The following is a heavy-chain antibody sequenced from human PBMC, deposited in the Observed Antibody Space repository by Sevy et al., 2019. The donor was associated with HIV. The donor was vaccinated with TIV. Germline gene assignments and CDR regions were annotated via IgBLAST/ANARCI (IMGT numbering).Heavy chain of an antibody. CDR1: GGSISSGGYS. D-gene: IGHD3-16*02. V-gene: IGHV4-30-2*01. Sequence: SETLSLTCAVSGGSISSGGYSWSWIRQPPGKGLEWIGYIYHSGSTYYNPSLKSRVTISLDRSKNQFSLKLSSVTAADTAVYYCARGGSMITFGGVIGPFDYWGQGTLVTVSS. CDR2: IYHSGST. CDR3: ARGGSMITFGGVIGPFDY. J-gene: IGHJ4*02.